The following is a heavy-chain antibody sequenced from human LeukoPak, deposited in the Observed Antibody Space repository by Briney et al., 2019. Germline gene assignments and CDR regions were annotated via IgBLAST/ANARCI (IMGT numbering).Heavy chain of an antibody. D-gene: IGHD2/OR15-2a*01. J-gene: IGHJ4*02. V-gene: IGHV3-74*03. Sequence: GGSLRLSCAASGFAFSVSWMHWVRHAPGKGLVWVSVIKSDGSGTAYADSVKGRFTISGDNAKNTVYLQMNSLRDEDTAVYYCAKDYFGSLEYWGQGTLVTVSS. CDR3: AKDYFGSLEY. CDR1: GFAFSVSW. CDR2: IKSDGSGT.